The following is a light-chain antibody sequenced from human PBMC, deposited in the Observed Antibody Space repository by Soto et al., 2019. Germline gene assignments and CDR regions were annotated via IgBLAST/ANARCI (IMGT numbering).Light chain of an antibody. V-gene: IGLV2-8*01. Sequence: QSALTQPPSASGSPGQSVTISCTGTSSDVGGYNYVSWYQQHPGKAPKLMIYGVSKRPSGVPDRFSGSKSGNTASLTVSGLQAEDEAEYYCSSYAGSNNLVVFGGGTQLTVL. CDR3: SSYAGSNNLVV. CDR1: SSDVGGYNY. CDR2: GVS. J-gene: IGLJ2*01.